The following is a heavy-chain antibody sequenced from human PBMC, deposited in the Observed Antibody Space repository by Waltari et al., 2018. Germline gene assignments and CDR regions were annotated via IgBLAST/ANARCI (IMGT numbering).Heavy chain of an antibody. CDR3: ARPLYYSDSSGYYPTYYFDS. J-gene: IGHJ4*02. Sequence: EVQLVESGGGLVQPGGSLRLSCVVSGFTFRSHWMHWVRQVPGKGLVWVSRINSDGSATSYADSVKGRFTISRDNAKSTLYLQMNNLRDEDTAVYHCARPLYYSDSSGYYPTYYFDSWGQGTLVTVSS. D-gene: IGHD3-22*01. CDR2: INSDGSAT. V-gene: IGHV3-74*01. CDR1: GFTFRSHW.